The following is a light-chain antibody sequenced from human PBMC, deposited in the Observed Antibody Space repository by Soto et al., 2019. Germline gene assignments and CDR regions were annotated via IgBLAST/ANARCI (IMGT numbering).Light chain of an antibody. CDR3: QQSYTFLFT. J-gene: IGKJ2*01. CDR2: AAS. CDR1: QPISNY. Sequence: DIQMTQSPSSLSASVGDRVTITCRASQPISNYLNWYQQKPGKAPKFLISAASTLQSGVPSRFSGYGSGTDFTLAISILHPDDFATYYCQQSYTFLFTFGQGTKLDIK. V-gene: IGKV1-39*01.